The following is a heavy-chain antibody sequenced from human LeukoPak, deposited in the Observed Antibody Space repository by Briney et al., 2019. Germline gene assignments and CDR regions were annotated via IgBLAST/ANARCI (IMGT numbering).Heavy chain of an antibody. D-gene: IGHD1-26*01. CDR2: IYYNGNT. CDR3: ARGRSNYYGMDV. V-gene: IGHV4-61*08. J-gene: IGHJ6*02. CDR1: GGSISSGGYY. Sequence: SETLSLTCTVSGGSISSGGYYWSWIRRPPGKGLEWIGYIYYNGNTNYSPSLKSRVTMSVDTSKNLFSLKVSSVTAADTAVYYCARGRSNYYGMDVWGQGTTVTVSS.